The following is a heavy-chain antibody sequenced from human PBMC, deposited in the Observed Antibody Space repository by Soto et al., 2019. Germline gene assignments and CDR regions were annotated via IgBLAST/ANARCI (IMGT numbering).Heavy chain of an antibody. V-gene: IGHV1-18*01. CDR2: ISAYHGNT. Sequence: QVQLVQSGAEVKKPGASVTVSCKASGYTFTSYGISWVRQAPGQGLEWMGWISAYHGNTNYAQKLQGRVSMTTDTATSRASMELRRLRSDDTAVYYCARDFKDGITMIYPPRSFDYWGQGTLVTVSS. CDR1: GYTFTSYG. D-gene: IGHD3-22*01. J-gene: IGHJ4*02. CDR3: ARDFKDGITMIYPPRSFDY.